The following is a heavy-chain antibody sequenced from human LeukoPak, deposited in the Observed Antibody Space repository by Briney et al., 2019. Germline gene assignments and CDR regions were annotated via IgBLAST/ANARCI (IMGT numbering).Heavy chain of an antibody. V-gene: IGHV3-53*01. CDR3: ARVGRESTRGAFDI. CDR2: IYSGGST. D-gene: IGHD5/OR15-5a*01. J-gene: IGHJ3*02. Sequence: GGSLRLSCAASGFTVSSNYMSWVRQAPGEGLEWVSVIYSGGSTYYADSVKGRSTISRDNSKNTLYLQMNSLRAEDTAVYYCARVGRESTRGAFDIWGQGTMVTVSS. CDR1: GFTVSSNY.